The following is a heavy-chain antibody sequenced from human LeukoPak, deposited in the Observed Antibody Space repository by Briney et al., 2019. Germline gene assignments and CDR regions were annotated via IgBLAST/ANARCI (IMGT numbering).Heavy chain of an antibody. V-gene: IGHV5-51*04. J-gene: IGHJ4*02. D-gene: IGHD2-2*01. Sequence: GESLKISCKGSGYSFTGYWIGWVRQMPGKGLEWMGIIYPGDSDTRYSPSFQGQVTISADKPISTAYLQWSSLKASDTAMYYCASAYCSSTSCYHVIDYWGQGTLVTVSS. CDR3: ASAYCSSTSCYHVIDY. CDR2: IYPGDSDT. CDR1: GYSFTGYW.